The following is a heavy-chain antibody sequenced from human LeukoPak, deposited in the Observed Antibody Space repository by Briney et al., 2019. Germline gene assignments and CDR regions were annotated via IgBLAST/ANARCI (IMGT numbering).Heavy chain of an antibody. D-gene: IGHD1-26*01. CDR3: ARPSSGSYSSDAFDI. J-gene: IGHJ3*02. CDR2: INPNSGGT. Sequence: GASVKVSCKASGYTFTGYYMHWVRQAPGQGLEWMGWINPNSGGTNYAQKLQGRVTMTRDTSISTAYMELSRLRSDDTAVYYCARPSSGSYSSDAFDIWGQGTMVTVSS. CDR1: GYTFTGYY. V-gene: IGHV1-2*02.